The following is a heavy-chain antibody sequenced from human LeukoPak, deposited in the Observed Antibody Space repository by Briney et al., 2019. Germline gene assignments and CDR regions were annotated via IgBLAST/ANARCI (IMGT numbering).Heavy chain of an antibody. CDR1: GFTFSASW. CDR2: MNLDGSVT. V-gene: IGHV3-74*01. Sequence: GGSLRLSCEASGFTFSASWMYWVRQPPGKGMVWVSRMNLDGSVTSYADSVEGRFTISRDNAKNTLYLQMDSVRADDTAIYYCARDXHLSRLLDYWGQGTPVTVSS. CDR3: ARDXHLSRLLDY. J-gene: IGHJ4*02.